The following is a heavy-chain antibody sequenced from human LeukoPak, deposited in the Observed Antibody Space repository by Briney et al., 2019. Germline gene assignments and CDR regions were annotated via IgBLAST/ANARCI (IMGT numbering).Heavy chain of an antibody. CDR2: IYTSGST. J-gene: IGHJ3*02. Sequence: PSETLSLTCTVSGGSISSYYWSWIRQPAGKGLEWIGRIYTSGSTNYNPSLKSRVTMSVDTSKNQFFLKLSSVTAADTAVYYCAREGITMIDLGAFDIWGQGTMVTVSS. CDR1: GGSISSYY. D-gene: IGHD3-22*01. V-gene: IGHV4-4*07. CDR3: AREGITMIDLGAFDI.